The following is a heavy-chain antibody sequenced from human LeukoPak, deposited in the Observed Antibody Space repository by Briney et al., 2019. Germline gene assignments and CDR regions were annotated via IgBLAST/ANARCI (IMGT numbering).Heavy chain of an antibody. CDR2: ISASGGST. Sequence: GGSVRLSCAASGFTFSSYAMSWVRQAPGKGLEWVSAISASGGSTYYADSVKGRFTISRDNSKNTLYLQMNSLRAEDTAVYYCAKVKKVPAARSLDYFDYWGQGTLVTVSS. CDR3: AKVKKVPAARSLDYFDY. J-gene: IGHJ4*02. CDR1: GFTFSSYA. D-gene: IGHD2-2*01. V-gene: IGHV3-23*01.